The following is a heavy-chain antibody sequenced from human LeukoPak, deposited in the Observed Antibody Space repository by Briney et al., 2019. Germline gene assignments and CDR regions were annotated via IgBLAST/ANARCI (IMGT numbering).Heavy chain of an antibody. J-gene: IGHJ3*02. CDR3: GYCSGGTCYSYAFEI. Sequence: GGSLRLSCAASGFTFSSYAMSWVRQAPGKGLEWVSAIGGSGAYTFYADSVKGRFTISRDNSKNTLYLQMNSLRAEDTAIYYCGYCSGGTCYSYAFEIWGQGTMVTVSS. V-gene: IGHV3-23*01. CDR2: IGGSGAYT. D-gene: IGHD2-15*01. CDR1: GFTFSSYA.